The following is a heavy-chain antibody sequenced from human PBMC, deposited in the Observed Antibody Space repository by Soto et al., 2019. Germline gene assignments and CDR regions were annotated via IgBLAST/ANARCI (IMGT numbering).Heavy chain of an antibody. CDR3: ARDAGTMVRGVIIARADFDY. Sequence: QVQLVQSGAEVKKPGASVKVSCKASGYTFTSYDINWVRQATGQGLEWMGWMNPNSGNTGYAQKFQGRVTMTRNTSXXTXYXELSSLRSEDTAVYYCARDAGTMVRGVIIARADFDYWGQGTLVTVSS. D-gene: IGHD3-10*01. CDR2: MNPNSGNT. V-gene: IGHV1-8*01. J-gene: IGHJ4*02. CDR1: GYTFTSYD.